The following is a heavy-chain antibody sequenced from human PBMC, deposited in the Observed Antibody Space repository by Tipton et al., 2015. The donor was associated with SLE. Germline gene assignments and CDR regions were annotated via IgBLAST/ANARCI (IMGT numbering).Heavy chain of an antibody. CDR3: ARATYYYYDAFDI. V-gene: IGHV4-59*01. D-gene: IGHD3-10*01. CDR2: IYYSGST. J-gene: IGHJ3*02. CDR1: GGSISSYY. Sequence: GLVKPSETLSLTCTVSGGSISSYYWSWIRQPPGKGLEWIGYIYYSGSTAYNPSLKSRVTISVDTSKNQFSLKLSSVTAADTAVFYCARATYYYYDAFDIWGQGTMVTVSS.